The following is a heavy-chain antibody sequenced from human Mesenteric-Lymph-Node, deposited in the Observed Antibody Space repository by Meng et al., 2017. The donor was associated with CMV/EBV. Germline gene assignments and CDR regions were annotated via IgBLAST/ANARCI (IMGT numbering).Heavy chain of an antibody. D-gene: IGHD3-16*01. V-gene: IGHV5-51*01. Sequence: GESLKISCKGSGYSFTSYWIGWVRQMPGKGLEWMGIIYPGDSDTRYSPSFQGQVTISADKSICTAYLQWSSLKASDTAMYYCAKNGGPGDYYYGMDVWGQGTTVTVSS. J-gene: IGHJ6*02. CDR3: AKNGGPGDYYYGMDV. CDR2: IYPGDSDT. CDR1: GYSFTSYW.